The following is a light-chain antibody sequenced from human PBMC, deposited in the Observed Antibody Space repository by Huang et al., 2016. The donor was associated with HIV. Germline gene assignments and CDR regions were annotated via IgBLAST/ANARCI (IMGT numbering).Light chain of an antibody. J-gene: IGKJ1*01. CDR2: GAS. CDR3: QQYNNWPRT. CDR1: QGVSSN. Sequence: EIVMTQSPATLSVSPGERAPLSCRASQGVSSNLAWYQQKPGQAPRLLIYGASTRATGIPARFSGSGSGTEFTLTISSLQSEDFAVYYCQQYNNWPRTFGQGTKVEIK. V-gene: IGKV3-15*01.